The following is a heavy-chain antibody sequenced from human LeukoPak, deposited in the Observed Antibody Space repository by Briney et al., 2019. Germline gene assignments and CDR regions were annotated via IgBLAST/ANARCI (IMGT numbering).Heavy chain of an antibody. D-gene: IGHD5-12*01. CDR2: IKQDGSEK. CDR1: GFTFSSYW. V-gene: IGHV3-7*03. CDR3: ARGRDSGYPGPFDY. Sequence: RGSLRLSCAASGFTFSSYWMSWVRQAPGKGLEWVANIKQDGSEKYYVDSVKGRFTISRGNAKNSLYLQVNSLRVEDTAVYYCARGRDSGYPGPFDYWGQGTLVTVSS. J-gene: IGHJ4*02.